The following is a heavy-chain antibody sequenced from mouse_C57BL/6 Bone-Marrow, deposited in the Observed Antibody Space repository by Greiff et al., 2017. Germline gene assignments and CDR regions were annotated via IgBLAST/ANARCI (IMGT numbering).Heavy chain of an antibody. D-gene: IGHD1-1*01. CDR2: IHPNSGST. V-gene: IGHV1-64*01. CDR3: ARGGTVVYYYAMDY. Sequence: QVQLQQPGAELVKPGASVKLSCKASGYTFTSYWMHWVKQRPGQGLEWIGMIHPNSGSTNYNEKFKSKATLTVAKSSSTAYMQLSSLSSEDSAVYYCARGGTVVYYYAMDYWGQGTSVTVSS. J-gene: IGHJ4*01. CDR1: GYTFTSYW.